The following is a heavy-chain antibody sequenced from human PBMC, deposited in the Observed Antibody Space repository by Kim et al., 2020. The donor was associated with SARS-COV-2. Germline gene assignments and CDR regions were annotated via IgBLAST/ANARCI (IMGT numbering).Heavy chain of an antibody. CDR3: ARDVGMVRGSTIFSYFDY. V-gene: IGHV3-33*01. D-gene: IGHD3-10*01. J-gene: IGHJ4*02. CDR1: GFTFSSYG. CDR2: IWYDGSNK. Sequence: GGSLRLSCAASGFTFSSYGMHWVRQAPGKGLEWVAVIWYDGSNKYYADSVKGRFTISRDNSKNTLYLQMNSLRAEDTAVYYCARDVGMVRGSTIFSYFDYWGQGTLVTVSS.